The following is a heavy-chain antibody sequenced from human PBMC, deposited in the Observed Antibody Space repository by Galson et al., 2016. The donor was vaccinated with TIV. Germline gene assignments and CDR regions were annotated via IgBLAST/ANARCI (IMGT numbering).Heavy chain of an antibody. V-gene: IGHV1-46*01. J-gene: IGHJ4*02. CDR1: GYTFTGYF. CDR2: INPSGGST. D-gene: IGHD3-22*01. CDR3: ARDGEVGSSDYDH. Sequence: YVKVSCTASGYTFTGYFIHWVRQAPGQGLEWMGIINPSGGSTSYAHKFQGRVTMSRVTSTSTVYMELSSLRSKDTAVYYCARDGEVGSSDYDHWGQGTLVSVSS.